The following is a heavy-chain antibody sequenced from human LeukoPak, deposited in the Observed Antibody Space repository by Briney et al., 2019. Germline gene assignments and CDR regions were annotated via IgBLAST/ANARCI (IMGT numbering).Heavy chain of an antibody. J-gene: IGHJ6*01. CDR2: IWYDGSKE. D-gene: IGHD3-10*01. CDR1: GFTFSSYG. V-gene: IGHV3-33*01. CDR3: ARANYGSGCKYYYGLDV. Sequence: PGRSLRLSCAASGFTFSSYGMHWVRQAPGKGLEWVAVIWYDGSKEYYAESVKGRFTISRDNSKNTLYLQMNSLRAEDTAVYYCARANYGSGCKYYYGLDVWGQGTKVTVSS.